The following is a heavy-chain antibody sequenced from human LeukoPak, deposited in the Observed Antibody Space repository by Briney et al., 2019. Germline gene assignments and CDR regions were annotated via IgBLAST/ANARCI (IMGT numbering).Heavy chain of an antibody. CDR2: IRYDGSNK. J-gene: IGHJ3*02. Sequence: GGSLRLSCAASGFTFSSYGMHWVRQAPGKGLEWVAFIRYDGSNKYYADSVKGRFTISRDNSKNTLYLQMNSLRAEDTAVYYCAKDPMVLRYFDWFRSDAFDIWGQGTMVTVSS. V-gene: IGHV3-30*02. CDR1: GFTFSSYG. CDR3: AKDPMVLRYFDWFRSDAFDI. D-gene: IGHD3-9*01.